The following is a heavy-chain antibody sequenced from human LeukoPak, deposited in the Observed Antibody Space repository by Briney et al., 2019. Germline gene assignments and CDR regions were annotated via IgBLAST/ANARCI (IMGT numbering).Heavy chain of an antibody. CDR2: ISGSSGST. V-gene: IGHV3-23*01. J-gene: IGHJ3*02. CDR3: AKVGHSTSPSCYAFDI. D-gene: IGHD2-2*01. CDR1: GFTFSTYA. Sequence: PGGSLRLSCAASGFTFSTYAMSWVRQAPGKGLEWVSVISGSSGSTFYTDSVKGRFTISRDNSKYTLYLQMNSLRAEDTAVYYCAKVGHSTSPSCYAFDIWGQGTMVTVSS.